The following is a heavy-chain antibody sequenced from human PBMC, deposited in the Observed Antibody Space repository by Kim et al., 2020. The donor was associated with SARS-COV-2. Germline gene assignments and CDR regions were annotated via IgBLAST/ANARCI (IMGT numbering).Heavy chain of an antibody. CDR1: GGSFSGYY. CDR2: INHSGST. J-gene: IGHJ4*02. CDR3: ARGDSSGYPY. V-gene: IGHV4-34*01. Sequence: SETLSLTCAVYGGSFSGYYWSWIRQPPGKGLEWIGEINHSGSTNYNPSLKSRVTISVDTSKNQFSLKLSSVTAADTAVYYCARGDSSGYPYWGQGTLVTVSS. D-gene: IGHD3-22*01.